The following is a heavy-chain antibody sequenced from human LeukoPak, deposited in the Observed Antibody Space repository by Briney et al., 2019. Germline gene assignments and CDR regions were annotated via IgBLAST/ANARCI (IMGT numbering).Heavy chain of an antibody. D-gene: IGHD2-15*01. CDR2: ISTSGGTR. Sequence: GGSLRLSCAASGFTFSSYTMNWVRQAAGKGLEWVSYISTSGGTRFYADSVKGRFTISRDNAENSLYLQMNSLRAEDTAVYFCARFEHCSGGSCQLNAFDIWGQGTVVTVSS. CDR3: ARFEHCSGGSCQLNAFDI. J-gene: IGHJ3*02. CDR1: GFTFSSYT. V-gene: IGHV3-48*01.